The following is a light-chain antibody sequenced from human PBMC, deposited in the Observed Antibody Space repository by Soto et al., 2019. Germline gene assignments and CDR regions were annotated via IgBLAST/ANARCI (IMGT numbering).Light chain of an antibody. CDR3: QSYDSSLSGWV. Sequence: QSVLTQPPSVSGAPGQRVTISCTGSSSNIGAGYDVHWYQQLPGTAPKLLIYGNSNRPSGVPDRFSGSKSGTSASLAITGVQAEDEGGYYCQSYDSSLSGWVFGGGTKLTVL. CDR2: GNS. J-gene: IGLJ3*02. V-gene: IGLV1-40*01. CDR1: SSNIGAGYD.